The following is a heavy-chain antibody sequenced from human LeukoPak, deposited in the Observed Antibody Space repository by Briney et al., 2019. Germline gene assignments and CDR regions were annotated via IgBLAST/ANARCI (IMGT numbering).Heavy chain of an antibody. CDR1: GFTFDDYA. Sequence: GGSLRLSCAASGFTFDDYAMHWVRQAPGRGLEWVSGIRWDSGAIGYADSVKGRFTISRDNSKNTLYLQMNSLRAEDTAVYYCARESGGLDYWGQGTLVTVSS. D-gene: IGHD5-12*01. CDR2: IRWDSGAI. J-gene: IGHJ4*02. CDR3: ARESGGLDY. V-gene: IGHV3-9*01.